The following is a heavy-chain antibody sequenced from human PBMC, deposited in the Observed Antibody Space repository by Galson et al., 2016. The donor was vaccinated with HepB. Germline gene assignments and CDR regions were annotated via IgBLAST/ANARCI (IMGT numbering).Heavy chain of an antibody. V-gene: IGHV5-51*01. CDR3: ARRGYDSSGYYYCYFDY. J-gene: IGHJ4*02. Sequence: QSGAEVKKPGESLKISCKASGYSFTLHWIAWVRQVPEKGLEWMGTIFPGDSDTRYNPSFQGQVTISADKSLTTAYLQWSSLKASDTAIYYCARRGYDSSGYYYCYFDYWGQGTLLTVSS. CDR1: GYSFTLHW. CDR2: IFPGDSDT. D-gene: IGHD3-22*01.